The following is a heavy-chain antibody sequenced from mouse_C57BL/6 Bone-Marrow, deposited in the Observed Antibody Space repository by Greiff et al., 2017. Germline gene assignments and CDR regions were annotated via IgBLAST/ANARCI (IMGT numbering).Heavy chain of an antibody. CDR1: GYTFTSYW. D-gene: IGHD1-1*01. V-gene: IGHV1-72*01. Sequence: QVQLQQPGAELVKPGASVKLSCKASGYTFTSYWMHWVKQRPGRGLEWLGRIDPNSGGTKYNEKFKSKATLTVDQPSSSAYMQLSSLTSEDSAVYYCARHGSSYNFDYWGQGTTLTVSS. J-gene: IGHJ2*01. CDR2: IDPNSGGT. CDR3: ARHGSSYNFDY.